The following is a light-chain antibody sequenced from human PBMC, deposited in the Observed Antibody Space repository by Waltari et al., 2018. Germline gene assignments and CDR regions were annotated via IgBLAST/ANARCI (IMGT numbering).Light chain of an antibody. Sequence: QSVLTQPPSASGTPGQRVTISCSGSSSNIGRNTVNWYQQLPGTAPKLLIYSNKQRPSGVPDRFSGSKAGTSASLAIRGLQSEDEADYFCAAWDGSLNVVFGGGTKLTVL. J-gene: IGLJ2*01. V-gene: IGLV1-44*01. CDR2: SNK. CDR3: AAWDGSLNVV. CDR1: SSNIGRNT.